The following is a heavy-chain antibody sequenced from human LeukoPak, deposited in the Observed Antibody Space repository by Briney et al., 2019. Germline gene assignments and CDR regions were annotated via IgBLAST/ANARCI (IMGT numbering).Heavy chain of an antibody. CDR2: ISSSSSYI. J-gene: IGHJ4*02. Sequence: GGSLRLSCAASGFTFSSYSMNWVRQAPGKGLEWVSSISSSSSYIYYADSVKGRFTISRDNAKNSLYLQMNSLRAEDTAVYYCERDRGYCSGSSSYETHYWGQGTMVTVSS. V-gene: IGHV3-21*01. D-gene: IGHD2-15*01. CDR1: GFTFSSYS. CDR3: ERDRGYCSGSSSYETHY.